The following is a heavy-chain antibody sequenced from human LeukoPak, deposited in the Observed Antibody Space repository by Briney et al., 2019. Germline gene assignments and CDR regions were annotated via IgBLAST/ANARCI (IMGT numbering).Heavy chain of an antibody. J-gene: IGHJ4*02. CDR1: GFTFGDSA. V-gene: IGHV3-73*01. CDR3: RAAADLNNY. CDR2: IRSKADSYTT. Sequence: GGSLKLSCAASGFTFGDSAMHRVRQASGKGLEWLGRIRSKADSYTTAYAASVKGRFIVSRDDSKNTAYLQMNSLKTEDTAVYYCRAAADLNNYWGQGTLVTVSS. D-gene: IGHD6-13*01.